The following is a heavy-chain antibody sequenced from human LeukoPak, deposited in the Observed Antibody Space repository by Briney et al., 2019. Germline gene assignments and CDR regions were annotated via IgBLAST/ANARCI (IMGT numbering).Heavy chain of an antibody. CDR1: GFTFSSYG. V-gene: IGHV3-30*18. J-gene: IGHJ4*02. Sequence: PGGSLRLSCAASGFTFSSYGMHWVRQAPGKGLEWVAVISYDGSNKYYADSVKGRFTISRDNSKNTLYLQMNSLRAEDTAVYYCAKPKYYDSSSPFDYWGQGTLVTVSS. D-gene: IGHD3-3*01. CDR2: ISYDGSNK. CDR3: AKPKYYDSSSPFDY.